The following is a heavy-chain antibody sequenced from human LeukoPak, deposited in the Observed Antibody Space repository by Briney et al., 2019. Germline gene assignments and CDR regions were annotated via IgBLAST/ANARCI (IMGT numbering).Heavy chain of an antibody. Sequence: GGSLRLSCAASGFTFSSYAMSCVRQAPGKGLEWVPAISGSGGSTYYADSVKGRFTISRDNSKNTLYLQMNSLRAEDTAVYYCAKVRDYSNPFDYWGQGTLVTVSS. CDR1: GFTFSSYA. J-gene: IGHJ4*02. V-gene: IGHV3-23*01. CDR2: ISGSGGST. D-gene: IGHD4-11*01. CDR3: AKVRDYSNPFDY.